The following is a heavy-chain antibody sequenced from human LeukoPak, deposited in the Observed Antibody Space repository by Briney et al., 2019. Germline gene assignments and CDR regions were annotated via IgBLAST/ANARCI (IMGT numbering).Heavy chain of an antibody. J-gene: IGHJ4*02. Sequence: GGSLRLSCAASGFAFSNAWMNWVRQAPGKGLEWVALISYDGSNKYYADSVRGRFTISRDNSKNTLYLHMNGLRAEDTAVYYCTRAYSTSSPEDYWGQGTLVTVSS. CDR3: TRAYSTSSPEDY. CDR2: ISYDGSNK. CDR1: GFAFSNAW. D-gene: IGHD6-6*01. V-gene: IGHV3-30*03.